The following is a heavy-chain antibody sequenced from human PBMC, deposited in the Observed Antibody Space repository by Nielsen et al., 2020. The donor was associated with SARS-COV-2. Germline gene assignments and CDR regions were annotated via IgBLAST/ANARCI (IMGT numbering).Heavy chain of an antibody. CDR2: INGEGTST. CDR3: ARELRGNYYYGLDV. V-gene: IGHV3-74*01. Sequence: GESLKISCAASGFTFSSYGMHWVRQAPGKGLVWVSRINGEGTSTTYGDSVKGRFTVSRDNAKNTLYLQMNSLRVEDTALYYCARELRGNYYYGLDVWGPGTTVSVSS. J-gene: IGHJ6*02. CDR1: GFTFSSYG.